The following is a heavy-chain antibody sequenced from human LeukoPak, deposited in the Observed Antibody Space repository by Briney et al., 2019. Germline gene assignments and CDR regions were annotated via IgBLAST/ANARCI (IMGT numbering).Heavy chain of an antibody. CDR3: ARDVLQRRVPSGWFDP. CDR2: ISSSSSYI. CDR1: GFTFSSYS. Sequence: GGSLRLSCAASGFTFSSYSMNWVRQAPGKGLEWVSSISSSSSYIYYADSVKGRFTISRDNAKNSLYLQMNSLRAEDTAVYYCARDVLQRRVPSGWFDPWGQETLVTVSS. V-gene: IGHV3-21*01. D-gene: IGHD1-1*01. J-gene: IGHJ5*02.